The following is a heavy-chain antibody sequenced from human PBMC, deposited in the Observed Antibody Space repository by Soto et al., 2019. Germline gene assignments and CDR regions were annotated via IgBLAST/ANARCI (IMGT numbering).Heavy chain of an antibody. CDR1: GGTFSSYA. CDR3: ARDRGSHTTAAFDI. Sequence: VKVSCTASGGTFSSYAISWVRQAPGQGLEWMGGIIPIFGTANYAQKFQGRVTITADESTSTAYMELSSLRSEDTAVYYCARDRGSHTTAAFDIWGQGTMVTVSS. CDR2: IIPIFGTA. D-gene: IGHD1-26*01. V-gene: IGHV1-69*01. J-gene: IGHJ3*02.